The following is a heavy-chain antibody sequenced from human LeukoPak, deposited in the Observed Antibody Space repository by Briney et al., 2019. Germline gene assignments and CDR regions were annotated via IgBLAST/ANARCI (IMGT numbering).Heavy chain of an antibody. CDR3: ASGSYYDFWSGYSRCYYYFMDV. CDR2: IIPIFGTA. CDR1: GGTFSSYA. D-gene: IGHD3-3*01. J-gene: IGHJ6*03. Sequence: GSSVKVSCKASGGTFSSYAISWVRQAPGQGLEWMGRIIPIFGTANYAQKFQGRVTITTDESTSTAYMELSSLRSEDTAVYYCASGSYYDFWSGYSRCYYYFMDVWGKGTTVTVSS. V-gene: IGHV1-69*05.